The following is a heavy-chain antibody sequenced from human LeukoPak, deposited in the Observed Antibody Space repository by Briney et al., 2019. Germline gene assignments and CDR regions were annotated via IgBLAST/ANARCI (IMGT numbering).Heavy chain of an antibody. D-gene: IGHD6-13*01. CDR3: ARAGYTSTWTFDY. V-gene: IGHV4-4*07. CDR2: IYSTGST. Sequence: ASETLSLTCSVSGGSIRSYFWSWIRQSAGRGLEHIGRIYSTGSTNHSPSLKSRVSMSVGTSKNQFSLTLRSVTAADTAIYYCARAGYTSTWTFDYWGQGILVTVSS. J-gene: IGHJ4*02. CDR1: GGSIRSYF.